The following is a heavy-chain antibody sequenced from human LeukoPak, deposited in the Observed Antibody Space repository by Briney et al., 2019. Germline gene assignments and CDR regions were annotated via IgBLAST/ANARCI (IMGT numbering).Heavy chain of an antibody. V-gene: IGHV4-59*08. CDR2: ISFIGST. Sequence: SETLSLTCTVSGGSISRYYWGWIRQPPGKGLEWIGYISFIGSTNYNPSLKSRVTISVDMSKNQFSLKLSSVTAADTVVFYCARLYYHDTSGYYRTHSYFDDWGQGTLVTVSS. D-gene: IGHD3-22*01. CDR1: GGSISRYY. CDR3: ARLYYHDTSGYYRTHSYFDD. J-gene: IGHJ4*02.